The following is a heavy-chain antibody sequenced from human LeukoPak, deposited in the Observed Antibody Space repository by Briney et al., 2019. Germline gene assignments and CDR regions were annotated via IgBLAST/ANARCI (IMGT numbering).Heavy chain of an antibody. CDR1: GYTFTNYG. CDR3: ARDGKGGYPFDF. D-gene: IGHD5-12*01. Sequence: ASVKVSCKASGYTFTNYGISWVRQAPGQGLEWMGWISAYNGNTNYAQKFQGRVTMTTDTSTSTAFMELSSLRSDDTAVYYCARDGKGGYPFDFWGQGTLVTVSS. CDR2: ISAYNGNT. V-gene: IGHV1-18*01. J-gene: IGHJ4*02.